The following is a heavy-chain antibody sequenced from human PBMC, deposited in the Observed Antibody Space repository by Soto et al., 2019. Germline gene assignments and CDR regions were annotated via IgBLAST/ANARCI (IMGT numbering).Heavy chain of an antibody. J-gene: IGHJ4*02. V-gene: IGHV3-23*01. D-gene: IGHD1-7*01. CDR3: AKDRLELSYFDY. Sequence: GGSLRLSCAASGFIFSNYGMNWVRQAPGKGLEWVSDISDSGSSTFYADSVKGRFTISRDNSKNTLYLQMNSLRAEDTAVYYCAKDRLELSYFDYWGQGTLVTVSS. CDR2: ISDSGSST. CDR1: GFIFSNYG.